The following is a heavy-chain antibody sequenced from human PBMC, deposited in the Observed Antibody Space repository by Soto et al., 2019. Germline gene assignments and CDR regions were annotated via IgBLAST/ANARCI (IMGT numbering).Heavy chain of an antibody. V-gene: IGHV3-74*01. CDR3: ARDRGYCSGGSCHPFAFDI. CDR1: GFTFSSYW. Sequence: GGSLRLSCAASGFTFSSYWMHWVRQAPGKGLVWVSRINSDGSSTSYADSVKGRFTNSRDNAKNTLYLQMNSLRAEDTAVYYCARDRGYCSGGSCHPFAFDIWGQGTMVTVSS. J-gene: IGHJ3*02. D-gene: IGHD2-15*01. CDR2: INSDGSST.